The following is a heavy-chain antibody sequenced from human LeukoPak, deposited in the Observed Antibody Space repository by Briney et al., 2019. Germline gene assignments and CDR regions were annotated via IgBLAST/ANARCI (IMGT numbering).Heavy chain of an antibody. J-gene: IGHJ4*02. CDR3: ARVGNWGSPSCSFDC. CDR1: GGSINSYY. CDR2: IYYSGRT. Sequence: SETLSLTCTVSGGSINSYYWSWIRQPPGKGLEWIAYIYYSGRTNYNPSLKSRVTISVDMSKNQFSLKLSSVTAADAAVYYCARVGNWGSPSCSFDCWGQGALVTVSS. V-gene: IGHV4-59*08. D-gene: IGHD2-2*01.